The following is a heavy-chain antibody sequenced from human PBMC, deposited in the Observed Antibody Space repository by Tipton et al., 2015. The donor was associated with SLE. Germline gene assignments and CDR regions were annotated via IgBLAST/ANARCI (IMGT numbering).Heavy chain of an antibody. J-gene: IGHJ4*02. Sequence: SLRLSCAASGSSFRNYAMTWVRQTPGKGLQWVSSISDSGADTYYADSVKGRFTISRDDARNMVFLDMNNLRAEDTAIYYCAKRIQYSSSSAYFDYWGQGTVVTVSS. CDR2: ISDSGADT. CDR1: GSSFRNYA. D-gene: IGHD6-6*01. CDR3: AKRIQYSSSSAYFDY. V-gene: IGHV3-23*01.